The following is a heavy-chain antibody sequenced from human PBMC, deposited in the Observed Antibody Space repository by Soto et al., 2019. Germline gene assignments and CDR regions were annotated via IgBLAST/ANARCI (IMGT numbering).Heavy chain of an antibody. J-gene: IGHJ4*02. CDR1: GFTVSSNY. D-gene: IGHD3-22*01. V-gene: IGHV3-53*01. CDR3: ARNYCDSSGGFDY. CDR2: IYSGGST. Sequence: EVQLVESGGGLIQPGGSLRLSCAASGFTVSSNYMSWVRQAPGKGLEWVSVIYSGGSTYYADSVKGRFTISRDNSKNTLYLQMNSLRAEDTAVYYCARNYCDSSGGFDYWGQGTLVTVSS.